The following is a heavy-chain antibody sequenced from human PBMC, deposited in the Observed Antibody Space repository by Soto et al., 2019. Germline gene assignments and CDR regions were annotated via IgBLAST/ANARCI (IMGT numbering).Heavy chain of an antibody. CDR2: IWYDGSNK. D-gene: IGHD6-13*01. CDR3: ARAIGPYSSSWHRTSDGMDV. V-gene: IGHV3-33*01. CDR1: GFTFSSYG. Sequence: QVQLVESGGGVVQPGRSLRLSCAASGFTFSSYGMHWVRQAPGKGLEWVAVIWYDGSNKYYADSVKGRFTISRDNSKNTLYLQMNSLRAEDTAVYYCARAIGPYSSSWHRTSDGMDVW. J-gene: IGHJ6*01.